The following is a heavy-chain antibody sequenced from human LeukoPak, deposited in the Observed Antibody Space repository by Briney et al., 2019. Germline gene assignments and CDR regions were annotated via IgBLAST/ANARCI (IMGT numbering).Heavy chain of an antibody. V-gene: IGHV1-8*03. CDR2: MNPNSDNT. CDR3: ARVYDSSGHYPIDY. CDR1: GYIFTELL. J-gene: IGHJ4*02. Sequence: ASVKVSCKVSGYIFTELLIHWVRQATGQGLEWMGWMNPNSDNTGYARKFQGRVTITRNTSISTAYMELSSLRSEDTAVYYCARVYDSSGHYPIDYWGQGTLVTVSS. D-gene: IGHD3-22*01.